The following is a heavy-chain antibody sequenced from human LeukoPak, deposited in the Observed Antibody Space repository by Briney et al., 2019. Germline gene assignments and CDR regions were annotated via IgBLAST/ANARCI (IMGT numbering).Heavy chain of an antibody. Sequence: PSETLSFTCTVSGGSISGNFWGWIRQPPGKGLKWIGRINSGGRNNYNPSLKRRVTMSLDTPKTHLSLNLSSVTAADTAVYYCAREPTSGREPTSGRPLDYWGQGTLVADSS. CDR1: GGSISGNF. V-gene: IGHV4-4*07. CDR3: AREPTSGREPTSGRPLDY. D-gene: IGHD5-12*01. J-gene: IGHJ4*02. CDR2: INSGGRN.